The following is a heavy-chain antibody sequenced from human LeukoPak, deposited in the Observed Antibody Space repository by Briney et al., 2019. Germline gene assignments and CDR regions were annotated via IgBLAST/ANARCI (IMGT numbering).Heavy chain of an antibody. CDR2: FHHSGSI. J-gene: IGHJ5*02. Sequence: SETLSLTCSVSGYSISSGFYWDWIRQPPGKGLEWIGSFHHSGSIPYNPSLNSRVSISVDTSKNQLSLKLSSVTAADTAVYYCARGGTRREAAPNRNWFDPWGQGTLVTVSS. CDR1: GYSISSGFY. V-gene: IGHV4-38-2*02. CDR3: ARGGTRREAAPNRNWFDP. D-gene: IGHD6-6*01.